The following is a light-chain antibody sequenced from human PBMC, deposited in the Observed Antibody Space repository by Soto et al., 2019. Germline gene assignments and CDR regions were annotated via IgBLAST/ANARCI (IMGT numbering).Light chain of an antibody. CDR3: QAWDSSTSVV. V-gene: IGLV3-1*01. CDR1: KLGDKY. Sequence: SYELTQPPSVSVSPAQTASITCSGDKLGDKYACWYQQKPGQSPVLVIYQDSKRPSGIPERFSGSNSGNTATLTISGTQAMDEADYYCQAWDSSTSVVFGGGTKLTVL. J-gene: IGLJ2*01. CDR2: QDS.